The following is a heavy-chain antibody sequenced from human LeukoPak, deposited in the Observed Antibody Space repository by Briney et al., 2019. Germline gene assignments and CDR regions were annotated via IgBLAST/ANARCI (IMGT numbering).Heavy chain of an antibody. CDR3: ARVAVYGMNV. J-gene: IGHJ6*02. CDR2: IYYSGST. D-gene: IGHD6-19*01. CDR1: GGSISSGGYY. Sequence: SETLSLTCTVSGGSISSGGYYWSWIRQHPGKGLEWTGYIYYSGSTYYNPSLKSRVTISVDTSKNQLSLKLSSVTAADTAVYYCARVAVYGMNVWGQGTTVTVSS. V-gene: IGHV4-31*03.